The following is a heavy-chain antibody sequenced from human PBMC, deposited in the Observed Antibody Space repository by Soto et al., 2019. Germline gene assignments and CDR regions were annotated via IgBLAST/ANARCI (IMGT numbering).Heavy chain of an antibody. CDR3: AQKGRGYFDY. J-gene: IGHJ4*02. CDR1: GFSLSTRDVG. V-gene: IGHV2-5*02. CDR2: IYWDDYK. Sequence: GSGPTLVNPTQTLTLTCTFSGFSLSTRDVGVGWIRQPPGKALEWLTLIYWDDYKHYSPSLETRLAITKDTSKSQVVLTMTNMDPVDTATYYCAQKGRGYFDYWGQGTLVTVSS. D-gene: IGHD3-10*01.